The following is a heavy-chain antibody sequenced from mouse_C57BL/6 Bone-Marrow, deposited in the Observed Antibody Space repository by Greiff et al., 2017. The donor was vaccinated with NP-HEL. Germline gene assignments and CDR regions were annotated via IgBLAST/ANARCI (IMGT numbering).Heavy chain of an antibody. V-gene: IGHV1-72*01. J-gene: IGHJ2*01. CDR3: ARGGVYYGSRLYYFDY. CDR1: GYTFTSYW. Sequence: QVQLQQPGAELVKPGASVKLSCKASGYTFTSYWMHWVKQRPGRGLEWIGRIDPNSGGTKYNEKFKSKATLTVDKPSSTAYMQLISLTSEDSAVDYCARGGVYYGSRLYYFDYWGQGTTLTVSS. D-gene: IGHD1-1*01. CDR2: IDPNSGGT.